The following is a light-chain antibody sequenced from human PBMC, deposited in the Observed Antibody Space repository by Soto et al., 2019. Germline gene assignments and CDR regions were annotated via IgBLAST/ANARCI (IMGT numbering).Light chain of an antibody. J-gene: IGLJ1*01. CDR3: SSYTSSSTL. Sequence: SVLTQPASVSGSPGQSITISCTGTSSDVGGYKYVSWYQQHPGKAPKLMIYAVTDRPSGVSSRFSGSKSGNTASLTISGLQAEDEADYYCSSYTSSSTLFGTGTKVTV. CDR1: SSDVGGYKY. CDR2: AVT. V-gene: IGLV2-14*01.